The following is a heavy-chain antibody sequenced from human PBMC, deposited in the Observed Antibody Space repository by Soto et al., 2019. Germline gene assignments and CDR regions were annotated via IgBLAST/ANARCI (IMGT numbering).Heavy chain of an antibody. CDR2: IIPIFGTA. Sequence: GPSVKVSCKASGGTFSSYAISWVRQAPGQGLEWMGGIIPIFGTANYAQKFQGRVTITADKSTSTAYMELSSLRSEDTAVYYCARRKGYCSGGSCFIFDYWGQGTLVTVSS. CDR3: ARRKGYCSGGSCFIFDY. V-gene: IGHV1-69*06. D-gene: IGHD2-15*01. CDR1: GGTFSSYA. J-gene: IGHJ4*02.